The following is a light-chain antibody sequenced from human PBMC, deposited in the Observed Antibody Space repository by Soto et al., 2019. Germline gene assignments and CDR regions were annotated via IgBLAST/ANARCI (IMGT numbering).Light chain of an antibody. V-gene: IGLV2-14*01. CDR2: DVT. CDR3: SSYTTISTLVI. Sequence: QSALTQPASVSGSPGQSITISCTGSSSDIGGYDYVSWYQQHPGKAPKLIIYDVTNRPSGVSNRFSGSKSGNTASLTISGLQDEDESDYYCSSYTTISTLVIFGGGTKLTVL. CDR1: SSDIGGYDY. J-gene: IGLJ2*01.